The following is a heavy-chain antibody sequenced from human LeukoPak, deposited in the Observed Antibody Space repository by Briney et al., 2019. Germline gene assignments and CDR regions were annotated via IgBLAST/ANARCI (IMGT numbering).Heavy chain of an antibody. CDR3: AELGITMIGGV. CDR1: GFSFTTYW. CDR2: INQDESSQ. J-gene: IGHJ6*04. Sequence: QPGGSLRLSCAASGFSFTTYWMGWVRQAPGKGLEWVANINQDESSQYYVDAVRGRLTISRDNAKNSLYLQMNSLRAEDTAVYYCAELGITMIGGVWGKGTTVTISS. V-gene: IGHV3-7*01. D-gene: IGHD3-10*02.